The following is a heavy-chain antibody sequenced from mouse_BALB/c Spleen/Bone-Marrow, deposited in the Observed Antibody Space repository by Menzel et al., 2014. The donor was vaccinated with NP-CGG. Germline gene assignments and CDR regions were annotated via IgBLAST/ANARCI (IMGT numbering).Heavy chain of an antibody. J-gene: IGHJ4*01. V-gene: IGHV1-84*02. CDR1: GYTFTDYY. D-gene: IGHD3-1*01. CDR3: ANLGRYAMDY. CDR2: IYPGSGNT. Sequence: QLVESGPELVKPGASVKISCKASGYTFTDYYINWVKQKPGQGLEWIGWIYPGSGNTKYNEKFKGKATLTVDTSSSTAYMQLSSLTSEDTADYFCANLGRYAMDYWGQGTSVTVSS.